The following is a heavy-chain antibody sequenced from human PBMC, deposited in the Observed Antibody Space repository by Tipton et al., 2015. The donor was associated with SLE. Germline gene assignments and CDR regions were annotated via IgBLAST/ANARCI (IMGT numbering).Heavy chain of an antibody. J-gene: IGHJ6*03. CDR1: GFSFDDYA. CDR3: VRVGTPDYYMDV. CDR2: FGWDSAYI. D-gene: IGHD7-27*01. Sequence: RSLRLSCAASGFSFDDYAMHWVRQAPGKGLEWVAGFGWDSAYIAYEDSVEGRFTISRDNAKKSLYLQMDSLRPDDTAFYYCVRVGTPDYYMDVWGKGTRVTVSS. V-gene: IGHV3-9*01.